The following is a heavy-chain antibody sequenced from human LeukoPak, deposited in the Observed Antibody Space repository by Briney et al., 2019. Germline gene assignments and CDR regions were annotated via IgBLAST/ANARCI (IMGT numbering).Heavy chain of an antibody. V-gene: IGHV4-30-4*01. J-gene: IGHJ4*02. CDR2: IYYGGT. CDR1: GGSISSGYYY. D-gene: IGHD1-7*01. Sequence: SETLSLTCTVSGGSISSGYYYWSWIRQPPGKGLEYIGYIYYGGTYYNPSLKSRVTISVDTSKNQFSLKLSSVTAADTAVYYCARGTWNSSIDYWGQGTLVTVSS. CDR3: ARGTWNSSIDY.